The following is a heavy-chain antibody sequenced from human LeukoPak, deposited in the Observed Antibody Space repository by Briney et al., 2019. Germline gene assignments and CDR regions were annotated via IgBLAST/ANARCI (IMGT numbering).Heavy chain of an antibody. Sequence: PGGSLRLSCAASGFTFSDYAMSWVRQAPGGGLEWVSVISGSGDKTFHADSVKGRFTTSRDNSKNTLSLQMSSLRVEDSAVYFCAKDTSAWWYHRAYMNVWGTGTTVTVSS. D-gene: IGHD2-15*01. CDR3: AKDTSAWWYHRAYMNV. V-gene: IGHV3-23*01. J-gene: IGHJ6*03. CDR2: ISGSGDKT. CDR1: GFTFSDYA.